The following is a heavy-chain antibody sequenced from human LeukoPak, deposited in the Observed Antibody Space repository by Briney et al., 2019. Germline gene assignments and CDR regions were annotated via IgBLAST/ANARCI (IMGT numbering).Heavy chain of an antibody. CDR2: IRYDGSNK. V-gene: IGHV3-30*02. D-gene: IGHD5-12*01. CDR1: GFTFSSYG. J-gene: IGHJ4*02. Sequence: PGGSLRLSCAASGFTFSSYGMHWVRQAPGKGLEWVAFIRYDGSNKYYADSVKGRFTISRDNSKNTLYLQMNSLRAEDTAEYYCAKDGYSGYETLRFDHWGQGTLVTVSS. CDR3: AKDGYSGYETLRFDH.